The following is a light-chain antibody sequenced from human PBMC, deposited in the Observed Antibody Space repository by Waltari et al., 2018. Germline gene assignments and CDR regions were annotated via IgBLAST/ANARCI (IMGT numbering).Light chain of an antibody. J-gene: IGLJ3*02. Sequence: QSVLTQPPSVSGAPGQRVTISCTGGSSNPGAPSPVHWYQHIPGTAPKLLIYANTNRPSGIPDRFSASLSGVSASLAISGLQPDDEADYYCQSFDNNLRAWVFGGGTKVTVL. CDR2: ANT. CDR1: SSNPGAPSP. CDR3: QSFDNNLRAWV. V-gene: IGLV1-40*01.